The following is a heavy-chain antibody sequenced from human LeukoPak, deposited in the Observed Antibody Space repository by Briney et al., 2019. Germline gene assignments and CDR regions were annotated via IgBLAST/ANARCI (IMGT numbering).Heavy chain of an antibody. CDR1: GFTFSSYW. CDR2: IKEDGSEE. CDR3: ARDWLAGNPYHAFDL. J-gene: IGHJ3*01. V-gene: IGHV3-7*01. D-gene: IGHD3-22*01. Sequence: GGSLRLSCAASGFTFSSYWMTWVRQAPGKGLECVANIKEDGSEEYYVDSVKGRFSISRDNAKNSLHLQMNSLRAEDAAVYYCARDWLAGNPYHAFDLWGKGTMVTVSS.